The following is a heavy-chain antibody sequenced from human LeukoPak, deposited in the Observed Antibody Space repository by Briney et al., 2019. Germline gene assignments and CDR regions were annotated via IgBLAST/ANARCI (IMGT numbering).Heavy chain of an antibody. CDR2: IIAIFGTA. D-gene: IGHD3-10*01. Sequence: SVKVSCKASGGSFRSYTIIWVRQAPGQGLEWMGGIIAIFGTANYAQKFQGRVTITADESTSTAYMELSSLRSEDTAVYYCARVFTPINGYGSGSYSFLGSLDPWGQGTLVTVSS. V-gene: IGHV1-69*13. CDR3: ARVFTPINGYGSGSYSFLGSLDP. J-gene: IGHJ5*02. CDR1: GGSFRSYT.